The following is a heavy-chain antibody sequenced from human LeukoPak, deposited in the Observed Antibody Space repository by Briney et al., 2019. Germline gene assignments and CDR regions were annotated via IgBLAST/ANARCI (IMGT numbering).Heavy chain of an antibody. Sequence: GESLKISCKGSGYSFTTYWIAWVRQMPGKGLEWMGIIYPGDSEIRYSPSFQGQVTISVDKSISTAYLQWSSLKTSDTAMHYCARRPSGGSTWFDPWGQGTLVTVSS. D-gene: IGHD2-8*02. CDR3: ARRPSGGSTWFDP. CDR2: IYPGDSEI. J-gene: IGHJ5*02. CDR1: GYSFTTYW. V-gene: IGHV5-51*01.